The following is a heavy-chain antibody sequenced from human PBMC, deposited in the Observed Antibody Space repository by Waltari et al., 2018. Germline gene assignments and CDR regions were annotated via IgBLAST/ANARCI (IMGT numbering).Heavy chain of an antibody. CDR2: MYYSGET. J-gene: IGHJ3*02. Sequence: QLQLQESGPGLVNPSETLSLNCTSSGGPISSSYNWAWVRPAPGKGLGWVGTMYYSGETSNNPSLDSRLSMSIDTSKNLFSLKLSSVTATDTAVYFCVRPGSTVTPRAFDIWGQGIKVTVSS. V-gene: IGHV4-39*01. CDR1: GGPISSSYN. CDR3: VRPGSTVTPRAFDI. D-gene: IGHD4-17*01.